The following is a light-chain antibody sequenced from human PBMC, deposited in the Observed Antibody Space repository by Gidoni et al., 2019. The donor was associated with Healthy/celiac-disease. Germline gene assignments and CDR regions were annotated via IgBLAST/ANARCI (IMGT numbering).Light chain of an antibody. Sequence: IVLTQSPGTMSLSPGERATISGRASQSVSSSYLAWYQQKPGQAPRLLIYGASSRATGIPDRFSGSGSGTDVTLTISRLEPEDFAVYYCQQYGSSPRTLGQGTKVEIK. V-gene: IGKV3-20*01. CDR1: QSVSSSY. CDR3: QQYGSSPRT. CDR2: GAS. J-gene: IGKJ1*01.